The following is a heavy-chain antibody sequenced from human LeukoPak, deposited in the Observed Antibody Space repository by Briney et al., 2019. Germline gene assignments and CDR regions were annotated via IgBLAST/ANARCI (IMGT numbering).Heavy chain of an antibody. Sequence: SETLSLTCAVYGRSFSGYYWSWIRQPPGKGLEWIGEINHSGSTNYNPSLKSRVTISVDTSKNQFSLKLSSVTAADTAVYYCARGPYRVTMVRGGPGAFDIWGQGTMVTVSS. J-gene: IGHJ3*02. CDR2: INHSGST. CDR3: ARGPYRVTMVRGGPGAFDI. CDR1: GRSFSGYY. D-gene: IGHD3-10*01. V-gene: IGHV4-34*01.